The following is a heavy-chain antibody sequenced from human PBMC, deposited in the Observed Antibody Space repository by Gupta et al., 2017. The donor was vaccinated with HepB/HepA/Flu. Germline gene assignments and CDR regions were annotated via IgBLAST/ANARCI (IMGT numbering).Heavy chain of an antibody. CDR1: VFAFSDFP. Sequence: EEQLLESGGGVVQPGGSLRLACAASVFAFSDFPMSWVRQAPGKWLGGVSKIRCDGCDINSADSMRVRITISKDNSINTLYLQMYSLRAKDTAVYYCVKDHYTRDSDYIQPHVSVWGKGTTVTVSS. D-gene: IGHD4-11*01. J-gene: IGHJ6*04. V-gene: IGHV3-23*01. CDR2: IRCDGCDI. CDR3: VKDHYTRDSDYIQPHVSV.